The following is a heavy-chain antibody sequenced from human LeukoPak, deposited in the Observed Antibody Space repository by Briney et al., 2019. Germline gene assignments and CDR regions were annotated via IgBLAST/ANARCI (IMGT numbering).Heavy chain of an antibody. D-gene: IGHD2-2*01. J-gene: IGHJ6*03. Sequence: GSSVQVSCKSSADDFSSYLITWVRQAPGQGLEWVGGIIPMLERTNHAQKFQGRVTMTADESTSTAYMELSGLTSEDTAVYYCATPVVPAAMSYYYYYMDVWGKATTVTVSS. CDR3: ATPVVPAAMSYYYYYMDV. CDR1: ADDFSSYL. V-gene: IGHV1-69*01. CDR2: IIPMLERT.